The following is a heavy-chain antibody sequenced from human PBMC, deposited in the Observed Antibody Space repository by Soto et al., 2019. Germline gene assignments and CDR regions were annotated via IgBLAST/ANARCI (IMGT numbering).Heavy chain of an antibody. D-gene: IGHD1-1*01. CDR1: GGSISSGGYS. Sequence: PSETLSLTCAVSGGSISSGGYSWSWIRQPPGKGLEWIGYIYHSGSTYYNPSLKSRVTISVDRSKNQFSLKLSSVTAADTAVYYCARAGGWEPTPTSYGMDVWGQGTTVTVSS. V-gene: IGHV4-30-2*01. CDR2: IYHSGST. J-gene: IGHJ6*02. CDR3: ARAGGWEPTPTSYGMDV.